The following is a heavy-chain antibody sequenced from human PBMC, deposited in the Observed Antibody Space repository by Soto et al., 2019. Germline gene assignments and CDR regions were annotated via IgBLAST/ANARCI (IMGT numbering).Heavy chain of an antibody. CDR2: MNPNSGNT. CDR3: ARGRRTIFGVVIISGPRSGKYYFDY. V-gene: IGHV1-8*01. CDR1: GYTFTSYD. J-gene: IGHJ4*02. D-gene: IGHD3-3*01. Sequence: SVKVSCKASGYTFTSYDINWVRQATGQGLEWMGWMNPNSGNTGYAQKFQGRVTMTRNTSISTAYMELSSLRSEDTAVYYCARGRRTIFGVVIISGPRSGKYYFDYWGQGTLVTVSS.